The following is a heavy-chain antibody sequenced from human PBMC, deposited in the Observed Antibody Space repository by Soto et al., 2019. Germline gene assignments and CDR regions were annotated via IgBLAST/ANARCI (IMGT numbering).Heavy chain of an antibody. CDR3: AKGTTSRVSPNYFDY. J-gene: IGHJ4*02. CDR2: ISGSGGST. D-gene: IGHD4-17*01. CDR1: GFTFSSYA. Sequence: PGGSLRLSCAASGFTFSSYAMSWVRQAPGKGLEWVSAISGSGGSTYYTDSVKGRFTISRDNSKNTLYLQMNSLRAEDTAVYYCAKGTTSRVSPNYFDYWGQGTLVTVSS. V-gene: IGHV3-23*01.